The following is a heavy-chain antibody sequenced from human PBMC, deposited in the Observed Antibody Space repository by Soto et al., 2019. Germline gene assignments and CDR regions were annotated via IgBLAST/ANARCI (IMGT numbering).Heavy chain of an antibody. CDR2: IWYDGSNK. V-gene: IGHV3-33*01. J-gene: IGHJ4*02. CDR1: GFTFSSYA. Sequence: GGSLRLSCAASGFTFSSYAMHWVRQAPGKGLEWVAVIWYDGSNKYYADSVKGRFTISRDNSKNTLYLQMNSLRAEDTAVYYRARVRYSGSYGYYFDSWGQGTLVTVSS. D-gene: IGHD1-26*01. CDR3: ARVRYSGSYGYYFDS.